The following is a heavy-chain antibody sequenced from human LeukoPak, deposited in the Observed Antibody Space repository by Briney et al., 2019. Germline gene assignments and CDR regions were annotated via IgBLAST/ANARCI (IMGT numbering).Heavy chain of an antibody. CDR3: AKGECSGGSCYFFDY. D-gene: IGHD2-15*01. V-gene: IGHV3-23*01. CDR2: ISGSGGST. Sequence: GGSLRLSCAASGSTFSSYAMSWVRQAPGKGLEWVSAISGSGGSTYYADSVKGRFTISRDNSKNTLYLQMNSLRAEDTAVYYCAKGECSGGSCYFFDYWGQGTLVTVSS. CDR1: GSTFSSYA. J-gene: IGHJ4*02.